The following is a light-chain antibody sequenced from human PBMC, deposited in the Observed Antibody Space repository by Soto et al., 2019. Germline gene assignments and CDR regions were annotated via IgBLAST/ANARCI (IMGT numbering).Light chain of an antibody. CDR3: VVWDDSLRGWV. Sequence: QSVLTQPPSASGTPGQRVTISCSGSSSNVGVNFVYWHQQIPGTAPKLLIYRNNQRPSGAPDRFSGSKSGTSASLAISGLRTEDEADYHCVVWDDSLRGWVFGGGTKLTVL. J-gene: IGLJ3*02. CDR1: SSNVGVNF. V-gene: IGLV1-47*01. CDR2: RNN.